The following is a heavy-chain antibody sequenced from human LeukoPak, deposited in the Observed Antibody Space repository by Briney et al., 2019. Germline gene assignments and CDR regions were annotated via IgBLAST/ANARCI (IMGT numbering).Heavy chain of an antibody. Sequence: GSLRLSCAASGFTFSSYSMNWVRQPPGKGLEWIGEINHSGSTNYNPSLKSRVTISVDTSKNQFSLKLSSVTAADTAVYYCARNEGYCSGGSCWGQGTLVTVSS. V-gene: IGHV4-34*01. CDR3: ARNEGYCSGGSC. CDR2: INHSGST. CDR1: GFTFSSYS. J-gene: IGHJ4*02. D-gene: IGHD2-15*01.